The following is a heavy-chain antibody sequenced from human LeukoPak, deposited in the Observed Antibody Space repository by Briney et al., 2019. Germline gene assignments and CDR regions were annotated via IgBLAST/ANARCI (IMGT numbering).Heavy chain of an antibody. J-gene: IGHJ4*02. CDR3: ARDYGGSDFDY. CDR2: INQDGSEK. Sequence: GGSLRLSCAVSGFSFSAYWMNWVRRAPGKGLEWVANINQDGSEKHYVDSVKGRFTISRDNAKNSLYLQINSLSAEDTAVYYCARDYGGSDFDYWGQGTLVTVSS. V-gene: IGHV3-7*01. CDR1: GFSFSAYW. D-gene: IGHD3-16*01.